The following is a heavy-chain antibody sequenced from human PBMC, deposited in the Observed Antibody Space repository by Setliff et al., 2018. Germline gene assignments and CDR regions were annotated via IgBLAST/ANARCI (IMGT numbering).Heavy chain of an antibody. J-gene: IGHJ4*02. CDR3: ARDNTMVGATDY. V-gene: IGHV4-61*02. Sequence: SETLSLTCTVSGGSISSGTYYWSWIRQPAGKGLEWIGRLHISGSIDYNPSLKSRVTISVDTSKNQFSLRLRSVTAADTAVYFCARDNTMVGATDYWGLGTLVTVSS. D-gene: IGHD1-26*01. CDR1: GGSISSGTYY. CDR2: LHISGSI.